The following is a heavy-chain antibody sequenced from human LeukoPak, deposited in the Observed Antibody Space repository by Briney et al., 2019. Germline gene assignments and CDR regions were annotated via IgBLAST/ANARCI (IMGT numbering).Heavy chain of an antibody. CDR1: GYTFTSYY. V-gene: IGHV1-46*01. D-gene: IGHD1-7*01. CDR2: INPSGGST. CDR3: AREAVGLELTTPNFDY. Sequence: GASVKVSCKASGYTFTSYYMHWVRQAPGQGLEWMGIINPSGGSTSYAQKFQGRVTMTRDMSTSTVYMELSSLRSEDTAVYYCAREAVGLELTTPNFDYWGQGTLVTVSS. J-gene: IGHJ4*02.